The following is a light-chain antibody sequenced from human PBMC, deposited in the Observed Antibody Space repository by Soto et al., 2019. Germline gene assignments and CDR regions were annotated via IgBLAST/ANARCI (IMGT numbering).Light chain of an antibody. CDR3: QQYNAYSTWT. J-gene: IGKJ1*01. CDR1: QSISFY. V-gene: IGKV1-5*01. CDR2: DAS. Sequence: DIQMTQSPSTLSASVGDRVIITCRASQSISFYLAWYQQKPGKAPKVLIWDASTLQRGVPSRFSGSGSGTEFTLTISSLQPDDFATYYCQQYNAYSTWTFGQGTKVEIK.